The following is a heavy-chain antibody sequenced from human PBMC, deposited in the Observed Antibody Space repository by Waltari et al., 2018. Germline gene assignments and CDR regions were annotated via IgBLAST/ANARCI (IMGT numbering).Heavy chain of an antibody. J-gene: IGHJ4*02. D-gene: IGHD7-27*01. CDR2: FDPESAEI. CDR3: ATGLGTFYYFDY. CDR1: GYTLTELS. V-gene: IGHV1-24*01. Sequence: QVLLVQSGAEVKKPGASVKVSCKVSGYTLTELSIHWVRQSPGIGLEWMGGFDPESAEIIYAQKCQGRVTMTEDTSTYTAYMELSSLRSEDTAVYYCATGLGTFYYFDYWGQGTLVTVSS.